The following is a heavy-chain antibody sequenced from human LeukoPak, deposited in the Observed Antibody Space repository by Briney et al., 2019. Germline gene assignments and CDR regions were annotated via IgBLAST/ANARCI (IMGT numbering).Heavy chain of an antibody. CDR1: GYTFTSYG. CDR3: ARPYYDSSGYYFLRY. D-gene: IGHD3-22*01. J-gene: IGHJ4*02. V-gene: IGHV1-18*01. CDR2: ISAYNGNT. Sequence: ASVKVSCKASGYTFTSYGISWVRQAPGQGLEWMGWISAYNGNTNYAQKLQGRVTMTTDTSTSTAYMELRSLRSDDTAVYYCARPYYDSSGYYFLRYWGQGTLVTVSS.